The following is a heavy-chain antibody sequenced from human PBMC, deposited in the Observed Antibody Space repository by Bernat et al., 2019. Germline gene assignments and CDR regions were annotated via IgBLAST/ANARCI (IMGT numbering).Heavy chain of an antibody. D-gene: IGHD1-26*01. V-gene: IGHV3-23*01. CDR1: GFTFSSYA. CDR2: ISGSGGST. J-gene: IGHJ4*02. CDR3: AKDVGSYYDGNYFDD. Sequence: EVQLFESGGGLVQPGGSLRLSCAASGFTFSSYAMSWVRQAPGKGLEWVSAISGSGGSTYYADSVKGRFTISRDNSKNTLYLQMNSLRDEDTAVYYCAKDVGSYYDGNYFDDWGQGPLVTVCS.